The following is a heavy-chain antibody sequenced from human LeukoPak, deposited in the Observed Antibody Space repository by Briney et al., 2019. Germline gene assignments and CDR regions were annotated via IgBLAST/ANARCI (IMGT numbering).Heavy chain of an antibody. D-gene: IGHD6-25*01. V-gene: IGHV3-74*01. CDR3: TSFAYGSDWY. J-gene: IGHJ2*01. Sequence: GGSLRLSCAASGFTFSSYWMHWVRQPPGKGLECISRISGDGSSTCYADSVKGRFTISRDNAKNTLYLQMNSLRAEDAAVYYCTSFAYGSDWY. CDR2: ISGDGSST. CDR1: GFTFSSYW.